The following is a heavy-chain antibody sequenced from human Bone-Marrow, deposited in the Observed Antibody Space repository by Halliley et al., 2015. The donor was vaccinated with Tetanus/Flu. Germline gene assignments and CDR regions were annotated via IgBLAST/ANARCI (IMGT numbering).Heavy chain of an antibody. CDR3: ASVLPYCSTTTCYLDV. CDR2: IWYDGGRR. Sequence: SGFIFSSYGMHWVRQAPGKGLEWVAVIWYDGGRRYYGDSVKGRFTISRDNSRNTLYLEMNGLRLEDTAVYYCASVLPYCSTTTCYLDVWGQGTTVTFSS. J-gene: IGHJ6*02. V-gene: IGHV3-33*01. D-gene: IGHD2-2*01. CDR1: GFIFSSYG.